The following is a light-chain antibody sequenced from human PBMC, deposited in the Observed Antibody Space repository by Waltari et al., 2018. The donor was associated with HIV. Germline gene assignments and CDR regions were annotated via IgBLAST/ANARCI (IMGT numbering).Light chain of an antibody. V-gene: IGLV1-47*01. J-gene: IGLJ3*02. CDR1: NSNIGSKD. CDR2: KNN. CDR3: AAWDDNLSCPV. Sequence: QSVVTQPPSASGTPGQRVTIFCSGSNSNIGSKDLYWYQKFPATAPKPLIHKNNQRPSGVPYPFSGLKSGTSGSLVIRGLRAEDEADYYFAAWDDNLSCPVFGGGTKLTVL.